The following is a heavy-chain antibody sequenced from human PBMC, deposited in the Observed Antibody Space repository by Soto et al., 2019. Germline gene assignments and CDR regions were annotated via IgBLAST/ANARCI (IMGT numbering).Heavy chain of an antibody. D-gene: IGHD7-27*01. CDR2: IKRRIDGGTI. Sequence: EVQLVESGGGLIQPGASLILSCAASGFTFSNSYMSWVRQAPGKGLEWIGRIKRRIDGGTIDYAAPVKGRFIISRDDSQNLLYLQMNSLKTEDTAMYYCGTGSAFDIWGQGTMVTVFS. J-gene: IGHJ3*02. CDR3: GTGSAFDI. V-gene: IGHV3-15*01. CDR1: GFTFSNSY.